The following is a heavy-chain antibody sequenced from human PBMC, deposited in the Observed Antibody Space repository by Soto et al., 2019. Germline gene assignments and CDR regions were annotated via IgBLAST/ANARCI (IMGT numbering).Heavy chain of an antibody. CDR2: IIPILGIA. Sequence: ASVKVSCKASGGTFSSYAISWVRQAPGQGLEWMGRIIPILGIANYAQKFQGRVTITADKSTSTAYMELSSLRSEDTAVYYCARDSEWELLGWYFDLWGRGTLVTVSS. V-gene: IGHV1-69*04. CDR1: GGTFSSYA. D-gene: IGHD1-26*01. J-gene: IGHJ2*01. CDR3: ARDSEWELLGWYFDL.